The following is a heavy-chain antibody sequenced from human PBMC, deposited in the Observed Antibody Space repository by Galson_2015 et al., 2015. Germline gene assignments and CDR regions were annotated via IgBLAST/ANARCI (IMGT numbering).Heavy chain of an antibody. V-gene: IGHV3-30-3*01. D-gene: IGHD4-11*01. CDR2: ISYDGSNK. CDR1: GFTSSSYA. CDR3: ARGTSTVIFDNWFDP. Sequence: SLRLSCAASGFTSSSYAMHWVRQAPGKGLEWVAVISYDGSNKYYADSVKGRFTISRDNSKNTLYLQMNSLRAEDTAVYYCARGTSTVIFDNWFDPWGQGTLVTVSS. J-gene: IGHJ5*02.